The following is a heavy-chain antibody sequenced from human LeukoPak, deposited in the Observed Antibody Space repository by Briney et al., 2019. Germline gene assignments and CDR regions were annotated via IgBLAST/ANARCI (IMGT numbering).Heavy chain of an antibody. CDR3: ARVQQGYYDFWSGYSYPYYMDV. CDR2: IIPIFGTA. D-gene: IGHD3-3*01. CDR1: GGTFSSYA. J-gene: IGHJ6*03. Sequence: SVKVSCKASGGTFSSYAISWVRQAPGQGLEWMGGIIPIFGTANYAQKLQGRVTMTTDTSTSTAYMELRSLRSDDTAVYYCARVQQGYYDFWSGYSYPYYMDVWGKGTTVTVSS. V-gene: IGHV1-69*05.